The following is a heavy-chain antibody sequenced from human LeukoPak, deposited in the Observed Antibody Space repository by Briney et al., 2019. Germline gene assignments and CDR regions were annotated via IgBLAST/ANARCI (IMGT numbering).Heavy chain of an antibody. Sequence: GGSLRLSCAASGFTFSSYEMNWVRQAPGKGLEWVSYISSSSSYIYYADSVKGRFTISRHNAKNSLYLQMNSLSAEDTALYYCARNMLGYNYHYMDVWGKGTTVTVSS. CDR1: GFTFSSYE. CDR2: ISSSSSYI. CDR3: ARNMLGYNYHYMDV. V-gene: IGHV3-21*05. J-gene: IGHJ6*03. D-gene: IGHD3-22*01.